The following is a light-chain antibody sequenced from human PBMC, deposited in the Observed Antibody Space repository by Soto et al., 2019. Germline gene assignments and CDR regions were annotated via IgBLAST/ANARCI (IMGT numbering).Light chain of an antibody. CDR2: AAS. J-gene: IGKJ4*01. CDR1: QGIANY. V-gene: IGKV1-27*01. Sequence: DIQMTQSPSSLSASVGDRVTITCRASQGIANYLAWYQQRPGRVPKLLIYAASTLQSGVPSRFTGSGSGTDFTLTINSLQPEDVATYYCQKCKTAPFTFGGGTKVDIK. CDR3: QKCKTAPFT.